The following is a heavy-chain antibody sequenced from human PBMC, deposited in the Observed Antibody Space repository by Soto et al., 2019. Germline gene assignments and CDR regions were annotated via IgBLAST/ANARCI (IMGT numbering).Heavy chain of an antibody. CDR1: GFTFSSYG. Sequence: GGSLRLSCAASGFTFSSYGMHWVRQAPGKGLEWVAVISYDGSNKYYADSVKGRFTISRDNSKNTLYLQMNSLRAEDTAVYYCAKDLPEFGYCSSTSCYGQSGYFDYWGQGTLVTVSS. CDR3: AKDLPEFGYCSSTSCYGQSGYFDY. V-gene: IGHV3-30*18. D-gene: IGHD2-2*03. J-gene: IGHJ4*02. CDR2: ISYDGSNK.